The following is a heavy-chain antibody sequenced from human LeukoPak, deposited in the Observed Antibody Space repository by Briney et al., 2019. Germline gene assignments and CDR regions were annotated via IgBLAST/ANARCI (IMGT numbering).Heavy chain of an antibody. D-gene: IGHD5/OR15-5a*01. CDR1: GDSVSSSSAT. CDR3: ARALSLSTTSTDSNWFDP. J-gene: IGHJ5*02. CDR2: TYYRSKWYS. V-gene: IGHV6-1*01. Sequence: SQTLSLTCAISGDSVSSSSATWNWIRQSPSRGLEWLGRTYYRSKWYSDYAVSVKSRIIINPDTSKNQFSLQLNSVTPEDTAVYYCARALSLSTTSTDSNWFDPWGQGTLVTVSS.